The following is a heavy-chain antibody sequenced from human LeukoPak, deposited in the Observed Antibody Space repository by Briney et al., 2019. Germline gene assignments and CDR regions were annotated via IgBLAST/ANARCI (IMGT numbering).Heavy chain of an antibody. CDR1: GGSISSGGYY. D-gene: IGHD6-19*01. J-gene: IGHJ4*02. V-gene: IGHV4-31*03. Sequence: SETLSLTCTVSGGSISSGGYYWSWIRQHPGKGLEWIGYIYYSGSTYYNPSLKSRVTISVDTSKNQFSLKLSSVTAADTAVYYCARDGRGWSRADYWGQGTLVTVSS. CDR2: IYYSGST. CDR3: ARDGRGWSRADY.